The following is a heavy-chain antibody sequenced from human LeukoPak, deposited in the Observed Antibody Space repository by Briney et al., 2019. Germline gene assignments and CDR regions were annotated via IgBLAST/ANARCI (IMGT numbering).Heavy chain of an antibody. D-gene: IGHD6-13*01. CDR1: GVSFSCYY. CDR3: ARGSSWYYYYYYYMDV. CDR2: IYHCGTT. J-gene: IGHJ6*03. Sequence: SKTLSLTCTVSGVSFSCYYWSWIRQRPGKGLEWIGYIYHCGTTNYNPPLKSGVTISVDTSKHQFSLKLSSETAADTAVDYCARGSSWYYYYYYYMDVWGKGTTVTVS. V-gene: IGHV4-59*01.